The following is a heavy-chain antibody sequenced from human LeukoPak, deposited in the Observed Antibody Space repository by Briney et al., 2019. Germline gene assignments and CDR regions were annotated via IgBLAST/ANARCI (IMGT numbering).Heavy chain of an antibody. D-gene: IGHD6-13*01. Sequence: SETLSLTCTVSGGSISSSSYYWGWIRQPPGKGLEWIGSIYYTGSTYYNPSLKSRVTMSVDTSKNQFSPKLSSVTAADTAVYYCARQLIAAAAYNWFDPWGQGTLVIVSS. CDR3: ARQLIAAAAYNWFDP. CDR1: GGSISSSSYY. V-gene: IGHV4-39*01. CDR2: IYYTGST. J-gene: IGHJ5*02.